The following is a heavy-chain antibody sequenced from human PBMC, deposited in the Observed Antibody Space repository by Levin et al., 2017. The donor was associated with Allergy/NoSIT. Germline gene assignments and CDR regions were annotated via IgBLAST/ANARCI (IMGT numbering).Heavy chain of an antibody. V-gene: IGHV1-8*01. CDR1: GYTFTSYD. D-gene: IGHD4-17*01. Sequence: GESLKISCKASGYTFTSYDINWVRQATGQGLEWMGRMNPNSGYTVYAQKFQGRVTMTRDTSTSTAYMELSSLRSEDTAVYYCARGPGSTVSLDYWGQGTLVTVSS. CDR2: MNPNSGYT. CDR3: ARGPGSTVSLDY. J-gene: IGHJ4*02.